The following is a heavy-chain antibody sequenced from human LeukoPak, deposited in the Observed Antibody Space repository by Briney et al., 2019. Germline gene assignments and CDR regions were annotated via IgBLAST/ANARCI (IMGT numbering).Heavy chain of an antibody. CDR2: ISWNSDTI. J-gene: IGHJ3*02. CDR3: AKDIDSAGYGAFEI. CDR1: GFTFDDFA. V-gene: IGHV3-9*01. Sequence: QPGRSLRLSCAASGFTFDDFAMHWVRQAPGKGLEWVSHISWNSDTITYADSVKGRFTISRDNAKNSLYLQIISLRAEDTAFYYCAKDIDSAGYGAFEIWGQGTVVTVSS. D-gene: IGHD3-22*01.